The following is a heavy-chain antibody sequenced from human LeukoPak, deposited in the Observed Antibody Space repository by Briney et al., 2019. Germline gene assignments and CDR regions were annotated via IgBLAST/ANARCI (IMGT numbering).Heavy chain of an antibody. V-gene: IGHV3-30*02. D-gene: IGHD3-22*01. Sequence: GRSLRLSCAAFGFTFSSYGMHWVRQAPGKGLEWVASIRYDGSAKYYADSVKGRFTISRDNSENTLFLQMNSLRAEDTAVYYCARPFYYDSNGYSDFFDYWGQGTLVTVSS. CDR2: IRYDGSAK. CDR3: ARPFYYDSNGYSDFFDY. J-gene: IGHJ4*02. CDR1: GFTFSSYG.